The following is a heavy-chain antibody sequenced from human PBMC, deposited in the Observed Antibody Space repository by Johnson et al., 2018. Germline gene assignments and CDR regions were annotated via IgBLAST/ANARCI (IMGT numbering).Heavy chain of an antibody. CDR1: GFTFSSYA. Sequence: VQLVESGGGLVQPGGSLRLSCAASGFTFSSYAMSWVRQAPGKGMEWVSAISGSGGSTYYADSVKGRFTISRENSKNTLYLQMNSLGAEDTAVYYCAKGVPIFGGFTQGYDYMDVCGKGTTVTVSS. CDR2: ISGSGGST. D-gene: IGHD3-3*01. J-gene: IGHJ6*03. CDR3: AKGVPIFGGFTQGYDYMDV. V-gene: IGHV3-23*04.